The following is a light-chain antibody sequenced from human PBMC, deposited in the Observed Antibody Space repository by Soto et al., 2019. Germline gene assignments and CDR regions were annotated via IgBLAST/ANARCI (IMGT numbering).Light chain of an antibody. V-gene: IGKV1-5*01. Sequence: DIQMTQSPSTLSASVGDRVTITCRASQSISDSLAWYQQKPGKAPTLLIYDVSRLETGVPSRFSGSGSGTEFSLTISSLQPDDFATYYCQQYNSYWTFGQGTKVDIK. CDR2: DVS. CDR1: QSISDS. CDR3: QQYNSYWT. J-gene: IGKJ1*01.